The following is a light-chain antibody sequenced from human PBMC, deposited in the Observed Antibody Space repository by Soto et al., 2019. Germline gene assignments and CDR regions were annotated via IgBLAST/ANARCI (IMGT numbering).Light chain of an antibody. Sequence: QPVLTQPPSVSGAPGQRVTISCTGSSSNIELGWDVHWYQQIPGTAPKLLIYANSNRPSGVPDRFSGSRSGASASLAISGLQAEDEADYYCQSYDSSLSGSVFGGGTKLTVL. V-gene: IGLV1-40*01. CDR1: SSNIELGWD. CDR2: ANS. J-gene: IGLJ2*01. CDR3: QSYDSSLSGSV.